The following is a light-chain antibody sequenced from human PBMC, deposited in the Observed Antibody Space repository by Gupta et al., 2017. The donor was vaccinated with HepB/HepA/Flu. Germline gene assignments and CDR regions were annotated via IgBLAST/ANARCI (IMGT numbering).Light chain of an antibody. CDR1: SRDVGGYNF. CDR2: DVG. V-gene: IGLV2-14*03. Sequence: QSALTQPASVSGSPGQSIPILCTGTSRDVGGYNFVSWYQQYPGKVPKLIIFDVGNRPSGVSNRFSGSKSGNTASLTISGLQAEDEADYYGTSYTSSSTWVFGGGTKLTVL. J-gene: IGLJ3*02. CDR3: TSYTSSSTWV.